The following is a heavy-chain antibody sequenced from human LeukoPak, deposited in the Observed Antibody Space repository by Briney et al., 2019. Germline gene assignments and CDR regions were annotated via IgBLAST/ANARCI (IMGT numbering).Heavy chain of an antibody. CDR2: ISNSGSMI. V-gene: IGHV3-48*01. Sequence: GGSLRLSCAVSGLTFSSYNMNWVRQAPGKGLEWVSYISNSGSMIYYADSVKGRFTLSRDNAKNSLYLQMNSLRAEDTAVYYCAPGIAAHWGQGTLVTVSS. CDR3: APGIAAH. J-gene: IGHJ4*02. CDR1: GLTFSSYN. D-gene: IGHD6-25*01.